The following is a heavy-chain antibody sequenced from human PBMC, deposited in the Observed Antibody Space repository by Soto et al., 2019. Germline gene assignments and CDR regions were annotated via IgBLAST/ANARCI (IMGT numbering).Heavy chain of an antibody. CDR2: INSDGSHT. D-gene: IGHD4-17*01. CDR3: ATEGDYGDYAGENWFDS. V-gene: IGHV3-74*01. Sequence: EVQLVESGGGLVQPGGSLRLSCAASGFTFFAYWIHWVRQVPGKGLVWVSRINSDGSHTSYADTVRGRFTISRDNSKNTMNLQMNSLTAEDTAVYYCATEGDYGDYAGENWFDSWGQGSLVTVSS. J-gene: IGHJ5*01. CDR1: GFTFFAYW.